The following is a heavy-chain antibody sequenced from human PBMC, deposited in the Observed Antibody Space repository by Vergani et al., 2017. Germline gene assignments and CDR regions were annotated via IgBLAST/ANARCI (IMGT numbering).Heavy chain of an antibody. D-gene: IGHD3-10*01. CDR1: GFTFDDYG. Sequence: VQLVESGGGVVRPGGSLRLSCAASGFTFDDYGMSWVRQAPGKGLEWVAVIWYDGTNKYYADSVQGRFTISRDNSKNTLYLQMNSLRAEDTAVYYCARDGAGLLWFGEFNYYFDYWGQGTLVTVSS. CDR2: IWYDGTNK. CDR3: ARDGAGLLWFGEFNYYFDY. J-gene: IGHJ4*02. V-gene: IGHV3-33*08.